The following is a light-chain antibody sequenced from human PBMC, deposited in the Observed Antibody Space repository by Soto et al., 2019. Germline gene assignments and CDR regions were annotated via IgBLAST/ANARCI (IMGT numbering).Light chain of an antibody. J-gene: IGKJ5*01. V-gene: IGKV1-9*01. CDR2: ATS. Sequence: IQLTQSPSSLSASLGDRVTMSCRASQAINYYLAWYQQKPGKAPKLLIYATSTLESGVPARFSGSGSGTDFTLTISGLQPEDFAIYYCQQVNQYPPTFGQGTRLEIK. CDR3: QQVNQYPPT. CDR1: QAINYY.